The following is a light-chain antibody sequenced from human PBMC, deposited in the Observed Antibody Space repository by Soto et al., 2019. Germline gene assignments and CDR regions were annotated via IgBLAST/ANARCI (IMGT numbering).Light chain of an antibody. V-gene: IGLV2-11*01. CDR1: SSDVGGYNY. CDR2: DVS. Sequence: QSALTQPRSVSGSPGQSVTISCTGTSSDVGGYNYVAWYQQHPGKAPQLIIYDVSKRPSGVPDRFSCSKSGTTTSLTMSGLNAEEEADYYCCSYAGNSLYVFGTGTKLTVL. J-gene: IGLJ1*01. CDR3: CSYAGNSLYV.